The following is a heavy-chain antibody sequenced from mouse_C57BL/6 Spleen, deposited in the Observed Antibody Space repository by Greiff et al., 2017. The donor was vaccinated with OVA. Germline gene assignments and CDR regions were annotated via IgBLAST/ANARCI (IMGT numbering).Heavy chain of an antibody. Sequence: QVQLQQPGAELVRPGTSVKLSCKASGYTFTSYWMHWVKQRPGQGLEWIGVIDPSDSYTNYNQKFKGKATLTVDTSSSTAYMQLSSLTSEDSAVYYCARGATVVRGYFDYWGKGTTLTVSS. CDR1: GYTFTSYW. V-gene: IGHV1-59*01. D-gene: IGHD1-1*01. CDR2: IDPSDSYT. J-gene: IGHJ2*01. CDR3: ARGATVVRGYFDY.